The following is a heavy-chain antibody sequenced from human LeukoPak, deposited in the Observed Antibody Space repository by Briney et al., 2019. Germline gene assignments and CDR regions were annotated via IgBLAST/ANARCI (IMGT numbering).Heavy chain of an antibody. J-gene: IGHJ4*02. CDR3: AKDPRVAHFADCYDSSGASDYFDY. CDR2: ISGSGGST. CDR1: GFTFSSYA. D-gene: IGHD3-22*01. V-gene: IGHV3-23*01. Sequence: GGSLRLSCAASGFTFSSYAMSWVRQAPGKGLEWVSAISGSGGSTYYADSVKGRFTISRDNSKNTLYLQMNSLRAEDTAVYYCAKDPRVAHFADCYDSSGASDYFDYWGQGTLVTVSS.